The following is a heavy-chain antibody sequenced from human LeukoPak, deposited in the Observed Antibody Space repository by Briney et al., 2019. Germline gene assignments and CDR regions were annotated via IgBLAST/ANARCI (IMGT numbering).Heavy chain of an antibody. CDR2: INGDGTMT. CDR1: RFTGPPFSAQW. D-gene: IGHD1-20*01. V-gene: IGHV3-74*01. Sequence: GGSLRLSCAASRFTGPPFSAQWMHWVRQAPGQGLMWVAHINGDGTMTTYADSVKGRFIISRDNAKNTLFLQMDSLRLEDTAVYFCATDNWYVMNLWGQGTTVTVSS. CDR3: ATDNWYVMNL. J-gene: IGHJ6*02.